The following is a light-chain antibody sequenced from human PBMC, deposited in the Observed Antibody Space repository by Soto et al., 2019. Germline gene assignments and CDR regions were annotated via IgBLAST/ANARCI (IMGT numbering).Light chain of an antibody. CDR1: QNVFSR. J-gene: IGKJ1*01. CDR3: QQYGSSPRT. CDR2: GAS. V-gene: IGKV3-20*01. Sequence: TQSPSTLSASVGDRVTISCRASQNVFSRLAWYQQKPGQAPRLLIYGASSRATGIPDRFSGSGSGTDFTLTISRLEPEDFAVYYCQQYGSSPRTFGQGTKVEIK.